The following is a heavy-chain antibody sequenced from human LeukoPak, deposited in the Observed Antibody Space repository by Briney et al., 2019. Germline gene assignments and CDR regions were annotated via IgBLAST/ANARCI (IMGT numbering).Heavy chain of an antibody. V-gene: IGHV3-30-3*01. CDR3: ARVDGASIVAIPMSYFDY. Sequence: QPGGSLTLSCTASGFTFGVSPMHWVRQAPGKGLEWVAVISYDGSNKYHADSVKGRFTISRDNSKNTLYLQTNSLRAEDTAVYYCARVDGASIVAIPMSYFDYWGQGTLVTVSS. CDR2: ISYDGSNK. D-gene: IGHD1-26*01. CDR1: GFTFGVSP. J-gene: IGHJ4*02.